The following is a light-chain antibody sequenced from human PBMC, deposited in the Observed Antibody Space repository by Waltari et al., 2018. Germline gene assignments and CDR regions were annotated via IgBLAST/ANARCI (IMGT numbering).Light chain of an antibody. Sequence: QSALTQPRAVSGSPGQSVTISCTGTSSDVGGYNYVPWYQHHPGKAPKPIIYDVHKRPSGFPDRFSGSKSGNTASLTISGLQAEDDADYYCCSYAGSYTYVFGSGTKVTVL. CDR2: DVH. CDR3: CSYAGSYTYV. CDR1: SSDVGGYNY. J-gene: IGLJ1*01. V-gene: IGLV2-11*01.